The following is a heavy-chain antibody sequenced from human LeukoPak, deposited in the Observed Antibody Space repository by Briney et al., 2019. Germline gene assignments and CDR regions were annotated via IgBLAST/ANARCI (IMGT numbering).Heavy chain of an antibody. CDR1: GFTFSSYG. Sequence: HPGGSLRLSCAASGFTFSSYGMHWVRQAPGKGLEWVAVISYDGSNKYYADSVKGRFTISRDNSKNTLYLQMNGLRAEDTAVYYCATSGRIKRDAFDIWGQGTMVTVSS. J-gene: IGHJ3*02. CDR3: ATSGRIKRDAFDI. D-gene: IGHD1-26*01. V-gene: IGHV3-30*03. CDR2: ISYDGSNK.